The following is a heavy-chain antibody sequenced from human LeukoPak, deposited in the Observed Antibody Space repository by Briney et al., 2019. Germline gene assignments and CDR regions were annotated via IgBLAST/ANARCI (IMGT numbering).Heavy chain of an antibody. Sequence: GGSLRLSCAASGFTFSSSWMHWVRQAPGKGLEWVGRIKPKTDGETTEYAAPVKGRFSISRDDSKNMLYLQMNSLKTEDTAVYYCITPLPYSAQGGQGTLVTVSS. J-gene: IGHJ4*02. CDR3: ITPLPYSAQ. D-gene: IGHD2-21*01. CDR1: GFTFSSSW. CDR2: IKPKTDGETT. V-gene: IGHV3-15*07.